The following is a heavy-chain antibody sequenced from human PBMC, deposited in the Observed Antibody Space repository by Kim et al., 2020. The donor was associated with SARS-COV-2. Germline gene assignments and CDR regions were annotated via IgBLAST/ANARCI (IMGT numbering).Heavy chain of an antibody. CDR2: ISHSGIA. CDR3: ARRAAGVDW. CDR1: GGPFSGPY. V-gene: IGHV4-34*01. Sequence: SETLSLTCAVYGGPFSGPYWNWIRQSPGLGLEWIGEISHSGIANYNPSLKSRVTLSVDTSKNQFSLKLSSVTAADTAVYYCARRAAGVDWWGQGTPVTVS. J-gene: IGHJ4*02.